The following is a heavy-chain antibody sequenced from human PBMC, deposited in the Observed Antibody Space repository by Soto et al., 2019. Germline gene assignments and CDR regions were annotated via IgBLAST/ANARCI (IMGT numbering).Heavy chain of an antibody. CDR1: GYTFTGYY. D-gene: IGHD2-21*02. Sequence: QVQLVQSGAEVKKPGASVKVSCKASGYTFTGYYMHWVRQAPGQGLEWMGGINPNSGGTNYAQKFQGRFTMTRDTSISTPYMELSRLRSDDTAVYYCARPHIVVVTAHDSDAFDIWGQGTMVTVSS. CDR2: INPNSGGT. CDR3: ARPHIVVVTAHDSDAFDI. J-gene: IGHJ3*02. V-gene: IGHV1-2*02.